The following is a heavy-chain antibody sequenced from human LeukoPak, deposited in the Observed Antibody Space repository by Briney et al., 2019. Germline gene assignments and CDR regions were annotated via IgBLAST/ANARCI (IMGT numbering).Heavy chain of an antibody. CDR2: IYYRGRT. V-gene: IGHV4-31*03. CDR1: GGSLSRGGYY. Sequence: SQTLSLTCTLSGGSLSRGGYYSSSIRQHPGKGLEWLGYIYYRGRTYYNPSLKSRVTISVDSSKNQFSLKLSCMTAADAAVYYCAMTGYSSSWDEEGWFDPWGQGTLVTVSS. CDR3: AMTGYSSSWDEEGWFDP. J-gene: IGHJ5*02. D-gene: IGHD6-13*01.